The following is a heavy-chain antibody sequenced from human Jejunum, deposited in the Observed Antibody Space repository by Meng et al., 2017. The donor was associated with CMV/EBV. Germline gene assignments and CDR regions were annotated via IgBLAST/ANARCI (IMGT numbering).Heavy chain of an antibody. CDR1: DSGSRLNW. Sequence: DSGSRLNWWSWVRQPRGQVLECHREKCPTDSYNYNPHLKSRVTISVDRSKNQFSLKLTSVTAADTAVYYCVRGRCTRTSCYKGAFDFWSQGVLVTVSS. V-gene: IGHV4-4*02. CDR3: VRGRCTRTSCYKGAFDF. CDR2: KCPTDSY. D-gene: IGHD2-2*02. J-gene: IGHJ4*02.